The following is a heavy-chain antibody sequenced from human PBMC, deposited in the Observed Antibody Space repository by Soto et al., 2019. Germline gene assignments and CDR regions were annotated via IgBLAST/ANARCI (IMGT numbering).Heavy chain of an antibody. CDR2: IYYSAGST. CDR1: GASISGSNYF. D-gene: IGHD3-16*01. Sequence: QPQLQESGPGLVKPSETLSLTCTVSGASISGSNYFWAWFRQPPGKGLEWIGRIYYSAGSTYFSRSLKSRATMSVDTSRNQFSLMVTAVTAADTAVYLCARHSGNAWHFQHWGQGTLVTVSS. J-gene: IGHJ1*01. V-gene: IGHV4-39*01. CDR3: ARHSGNAWHFQH.